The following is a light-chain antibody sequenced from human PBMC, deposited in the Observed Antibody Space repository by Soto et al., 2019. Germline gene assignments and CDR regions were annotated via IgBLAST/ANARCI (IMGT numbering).Light chain of an antibody. CDR1: SSDVGGYNY. V-gene: IGLV2-11*01. CDR3: CSYAGSYTLVV. Sequence: QSALTQPRSVSGSPGQSLTISCTGTSSDVGGYNYVSWYQQHPGKAPKLMIYDVSKRPSGVPDRFSGSKSGNTASLTISGLQAEDEADYYCCSYAGSYTLVVFGGGTKLTVL. J-gene: IGLJ2*01. CDR2: DVS.